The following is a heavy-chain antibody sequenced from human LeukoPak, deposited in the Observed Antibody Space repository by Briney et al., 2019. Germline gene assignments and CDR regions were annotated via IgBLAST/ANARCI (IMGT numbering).Heavy chain of an antibody. Sequence: GGSLRLSCAASGFTFSSNAMSWVRQAPGEGLEWVSTISGSGGSTYYADSVKGRFTISRDNAKNSLYLQMNSLRDEDTAVYYCARDLSSTSQNLDYWGQGTLVTVSS. J-gene: IGHJ4*02. D-gene: IGHD2-2*01. CDR1: GFTFSSNA. V-gene: IGHV3-23*01. CDR3: ARDLSSTSQNLDY. CDR2: ISGSGGST.